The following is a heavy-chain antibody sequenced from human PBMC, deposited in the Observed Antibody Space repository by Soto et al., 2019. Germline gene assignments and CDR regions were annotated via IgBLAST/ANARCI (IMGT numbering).Heavy chain of an antibody. V-gene: IGHV4-30-2*01. CDR1: GGSISSGGYS. CDR2: IYHSGST. D-gene: IGHD3-10*02. J-gene: IGHJ6*02. Sequence: SENLSHTCAVSGGSISSGGYSWSWIRQPPGKGLEWIGYIYHSGSTYYNPSLKSRVTISVDRSKNQFSLKLSSVTAADTAVYYCARGCCSGPYYYYVMYFCGRGTTVIVSS. CDR3: ARGCCSGPYYYYVMYF.